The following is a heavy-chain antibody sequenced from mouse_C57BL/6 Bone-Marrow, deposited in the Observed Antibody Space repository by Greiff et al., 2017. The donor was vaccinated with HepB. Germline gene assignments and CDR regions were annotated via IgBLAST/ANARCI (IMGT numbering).Heavy chain of an antibody. D-gene: IGHD4-1*01. CDR3: ARSTLGYAMDY. V-gene: IGHV1-81*01. CDR1: GYTFTSYG. CDR2: IYPRSGNT. J-gene: IGHJ4*01. Sequence: QVQLQQSGAELARPGASVKLSCKASGYTFTSYGISWVKQRTGQGLEWIGEIYPRSGNTYFNEKFKGKATLTADKSSSTAYMELRSLTSEDSAVYFCARSTLGYAMDYWGQGTSVTVSS.